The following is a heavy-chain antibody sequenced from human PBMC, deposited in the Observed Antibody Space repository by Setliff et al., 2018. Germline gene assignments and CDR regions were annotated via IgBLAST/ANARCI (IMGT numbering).Heavy chain of an antibody. Sequence: SETLSLTCAAYGGTFSDYYWTWIRQPPGKGLEWMGEINHTGSTNYNPSLKSRVTISLDKSKNQFSLKLRSVTAADTAVYFCARVTGFSYMDVWGKGTTVTGS. D-gene: IGHD3-3*01. CDR3: ARVTGFSYMDV. J-gene: IGHJ6*03. V-gene: IGHV4-34*01. CDR2: INHTGST. CDR1: GGTFSDYY.